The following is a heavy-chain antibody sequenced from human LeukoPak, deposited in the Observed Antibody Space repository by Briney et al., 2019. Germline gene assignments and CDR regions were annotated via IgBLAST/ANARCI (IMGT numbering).Heavy chain of an antibody. V-gene: IGHV3-74*01. CDR3: ARDDSGSYYPHFDY. CDR1: GFTFSSYW. CDR2: INSDGSST. D-gene: IGHD1-26*01. J-gene: IGHJ4*02. Sequence: PGGSLRLSCAASGFTFSSYWMHWVRQAPGKGLVWDSRINSDGSSTSYADSVKGRFTISRDNAKNTLYLQMNSLRAEDTAVYYCARDDSGSYYPHFDYWGQGTLVTVSS.